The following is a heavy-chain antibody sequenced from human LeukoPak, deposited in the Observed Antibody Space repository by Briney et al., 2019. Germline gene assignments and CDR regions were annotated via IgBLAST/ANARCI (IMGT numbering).Heavy chain of an antibody. CDR1: GFTFSSYS. J-gene: IGHJ6*04. CDR3: ARDASGVVPAALDV. Sequence: GGSLRLSCAASGFTFSSYSMNWGRQAPGKGLEWVSSISSSSSYIYYADSVKGRFTISRDNAKNSLYLQMNSLRAEDTAVYYCARDASGVVPAALDVWGKGTTVTVSS. V-gene: IGHV3-21*01. D-gene: IGHD2-2*01. CDR2: ISSSSSYI.